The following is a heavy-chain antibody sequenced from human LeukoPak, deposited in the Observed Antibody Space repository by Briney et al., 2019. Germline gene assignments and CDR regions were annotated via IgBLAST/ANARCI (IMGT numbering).Heavy chain of an antibody. CDR2: ISGSGGST. CDR3: AKVLAYYYDSSGQVGKYDAFDI. D-gene: IGHD3-22*01. J-gene: IGHJ3*02. Sequence: GGSLRLSCAASGFTFSSYAMSWVRQAPGKGLEWVSAISGSGGSTYYADSVKGRFTISRDNSKNTLYLQMSSLRAEDTAVYYCAKVLAYYYDSSGQVGKYDAFDIWGQGTMVTVSS. CDR1: GFTFSSYA. V-gene: IGHV3-23*01.